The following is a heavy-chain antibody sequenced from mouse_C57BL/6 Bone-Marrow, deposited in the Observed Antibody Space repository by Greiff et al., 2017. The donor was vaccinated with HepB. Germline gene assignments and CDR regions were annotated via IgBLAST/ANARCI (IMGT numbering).Heavy chain of an antibody. V-gene: IGHV1-59*01. D-gene: IGHD2-5*01. J-gene: IGHJ2*01. CDR1: GYTFTSYW. Sequence: QVQLQQPGAELVRPGTSVKLSCKASGYTFTSYWMHWVKQRPGQGLEWIGVIDPSDSYTNYNQKFKGKATLTVDTSSSTAYMQLSSLTSEDSAVYYCARSPAYYSNYVGYFDYWGQGTTLTVSS. CDR3: ARSPAYYSNYVGYFDY. CDR2: IDPSDSYT.